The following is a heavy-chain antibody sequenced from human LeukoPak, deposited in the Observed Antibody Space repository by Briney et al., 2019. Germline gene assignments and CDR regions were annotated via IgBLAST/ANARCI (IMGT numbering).Heavy chain of an antibody. CDR3: ARAPRYYDFWSGYYTSFDY. J-gene: IGHJ4*02. CDR2: IYYSGST. V-gene: IGHV4-30-4*08. Sequence: SETLSLTCAVYGGSFSGYYWSWIRQPPGKGLEWIGYIYYSGSTYYNPSLKSRVTISVDTSKNQFSLKLSSVTAADTAVYYCARAPRYYDFWSGYYTSFDYWGQGTLVTVSS. D-gene: IGHD3-3*01. CDR1: GGSFSGYY.